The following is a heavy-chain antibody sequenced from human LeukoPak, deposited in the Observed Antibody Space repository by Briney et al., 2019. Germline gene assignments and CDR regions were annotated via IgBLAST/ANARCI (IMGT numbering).Heavy chain of an antibody. CDR1: GGSINSYY. V-gene: IGHV4-59*01. J-gene: IGHJ4*02. CDR3: ARHYGP. D-gene: IGHD3-16*01. Sequence: SETLSLTCTVSGGSINSYYWSWIRQPPGKGLEWIGYIYNSETINYNPSLTSRVTISLDTSKNQVSLKLTSVTAADTAVYYCARHYGPWGQGTLVTVSS. CDR2: IYNSETI.